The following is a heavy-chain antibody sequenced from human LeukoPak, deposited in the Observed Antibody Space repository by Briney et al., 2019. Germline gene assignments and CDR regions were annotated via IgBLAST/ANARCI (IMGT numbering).Heavy chain of an antibody. J-gene: IGHJ4*02. Sequence: PSETLSLTCAVYGGSFSGYYWSWIRQPPGKWLEWIGEINHSVSTNYNPSLKSRVTISVDTSKNQFSLKLSSVTAADTAVYYCARYIVGAVDYWGQGTLVTVSS. D-gene: IGHD1-26*01. CDR2: INHSVST. CDR3: ARYIVGAVDY. V-gene: IGHV4-34*01. CDR1: GGSFSGYY.